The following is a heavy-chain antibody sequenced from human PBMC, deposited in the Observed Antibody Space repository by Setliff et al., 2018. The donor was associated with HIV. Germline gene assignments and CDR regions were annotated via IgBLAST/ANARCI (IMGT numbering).Heavy chain of an antibody. V-gene: IGHV4-39*01. CDR3: ARGKYSSSSHSDTRQARNPLPRTPKDG. D-gene: IGHD6-6*01. CDR1: GASVTSSSYY. J-gene: IGHJ6*02. CDR2: IYYGGNT. Sequence: SETLSLTCSVSGASVTSSSYYWGWIRQPPGKGLEWIGSIYYGGNTYSNPSLRSRLSISLDTSKNQFSLELYSVTAADTAVYYCARGKYSSSSHSDTRQARNPLPRTPKDGWGQWTTGTGS.